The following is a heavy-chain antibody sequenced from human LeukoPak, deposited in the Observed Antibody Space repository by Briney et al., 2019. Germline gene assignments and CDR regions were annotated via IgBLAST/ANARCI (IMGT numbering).Heavy chain of an antibody. D-gene: IGHD3-10*01. V-gene: IGHV3-53*01. CDR1: GFTFSSYA. CDR3: ARDRFGENAFDI. Sequence: GGSLRLSCAASGFTFSSYAMSWVRQAPGKGLEWVSVIYSGGSTYYADSVKGRFTISRDNSKNTLYLQMNSLRAEDTAVYYCARDRFGENAFDIWGQGTMVTVSS. CDR2: IYSGGST. J-gene: IGHJ3*02.